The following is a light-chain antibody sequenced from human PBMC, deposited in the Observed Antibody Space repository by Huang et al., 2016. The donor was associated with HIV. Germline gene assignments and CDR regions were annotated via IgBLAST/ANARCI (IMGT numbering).Light chain of an antibody. V-gene: IGKV1-9*01. CDR3: QQVNSYPLT. CDR2: AAS. J-gene: IGKJ4*01. CDR1: QGISSY. Sequence: IQLTQSPSSLSASVGDRVTITCRASQGISSYLVWYQQTPGKAPKLLIYAASTLQSGVPSRFSGSGSGTDFTLTISSLQPEDFATYYCQQVNSYPLTFGGGTKVEIK.